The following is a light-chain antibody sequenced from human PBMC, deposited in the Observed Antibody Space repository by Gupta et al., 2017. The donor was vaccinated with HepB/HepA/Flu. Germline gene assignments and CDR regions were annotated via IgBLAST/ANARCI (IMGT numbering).Light chain of an antibody. Sequence: QSALTQPASVSESPGQSITISFPGTSSDIGSDNYVSWYQQHPSKAHKLIIFDVSNRPSVLSNRFSGSKSGNTASLTISGLQAEDEADYYCSSFTTSSTWVFGGGTKLTVL. CDR2: DVS. J-gene: IGLJ3*02. CDR3: SSFTTSSTWV. CDR1: SSDIGSDNY. V-gene: IGLV2-14*01.